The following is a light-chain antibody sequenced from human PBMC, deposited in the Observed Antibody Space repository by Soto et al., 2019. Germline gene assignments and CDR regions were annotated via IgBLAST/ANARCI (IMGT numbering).Light chain of an antibody. V-gene: IGLV2-23*02. J-gene: IGLJ7*02. Sequence: QSALTQPASVSGSPGQSITISCTGTSSDVGSHNLVSWYQPHPGQAPKLIIDEVSKRPLGVSARFSASKSGNTASLTISGLQAEDKADYYCCSSGGRRAVFGGGTQLTAL. CDR1: SSDVGSHNL. CDR3: CSSGGRRAV. CDR2: EVS.